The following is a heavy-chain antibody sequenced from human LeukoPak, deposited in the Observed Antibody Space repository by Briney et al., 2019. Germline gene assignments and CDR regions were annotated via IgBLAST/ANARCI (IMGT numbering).Heavy chain of an antibody. D-gene: IGHD3-10*01. CDR3: TTAGSYYGVEVFDY. CDR2: IKSKTDGGTT. V-gene: IGHV3-15*01. CDR1: GFTFSNAW. Sequence: PGGSLRLSCAASGFTFSNAWMSWVRQAPGKGLEWVGRIKSKTDGGTTDYAAPVKGRFTISRDDSKNTLYLQMNSLKTEGTAVYYCTTAGSYYGVEVFDYWGQGTLVTVSS. J-gene: IGHJ4*02.